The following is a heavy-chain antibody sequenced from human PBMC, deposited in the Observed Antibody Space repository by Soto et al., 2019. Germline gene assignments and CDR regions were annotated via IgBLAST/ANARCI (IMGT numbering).Heavy chain of an antibody. Sequence: EVQLVESGGGLVQPGGSLRLSCAASGFTFSSYWMHWVRQAPGKGLVWVSRINSDGSSTSYADSVKGRFTISRDNAKNTLYLQRNSLRAEDTAVYYCARGGRLNWYFDLWGRGTLVTVSS. D-gene: IGHD1-26*01. V-gene: IGHV3-74*01. CDR2: INSDGSST. J-gene: IGHJ2*01. CDR3: ARGGRLNWYFDL. CDR1: GFTFSSYW.